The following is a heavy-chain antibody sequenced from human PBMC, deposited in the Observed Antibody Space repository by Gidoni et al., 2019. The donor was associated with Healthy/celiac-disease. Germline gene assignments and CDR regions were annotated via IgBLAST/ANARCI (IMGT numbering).Heavy chain of an antibody. CDR2: INAGNGNT. Sequence: TFTSYAMHWVRQTPGQRLEWMGWINAGNGNTKYSQKFQGRVTITRDTSASTAYMELSSLRSEDTAVYYCARDSSSWHWFDYWGQRTLVTVSS. J-gene: IGHJ4*02. D-gene: IGHD6-13*01. CDR3: ARDSSSWHWFDY. V-gene: IGHV1-3*01. CDR1: TFTSYA.